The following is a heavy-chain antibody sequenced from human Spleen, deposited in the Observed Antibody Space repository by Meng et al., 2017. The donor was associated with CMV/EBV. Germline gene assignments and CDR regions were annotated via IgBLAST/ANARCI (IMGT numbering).Heavy chain of an antibody. D-gene: IGHD6-25*01. V-gene: IGHV3-66*02. CDR1: GLMVRDNY. CDR3: ARIDRSGSWSFDY. Sequence: VVSGLMVRDNYLSWVRQAPGKGPEWVSSIHDGYESYHADSVRGRFTISRDNSKNILYLQMNSLRAEDTAVYYCARIDRSGSWSFDYWGQGTLVTVSS. CDR2: IHDGYES. J-gene: IGHJ4*02.